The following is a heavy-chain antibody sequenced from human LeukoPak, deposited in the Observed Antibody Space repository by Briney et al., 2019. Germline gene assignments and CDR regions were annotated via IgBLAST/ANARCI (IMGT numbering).Heavy chain of an antibody. Sequence: SETLSLTCTVSGGSISSYYWSWIRQPPGKGLEWIGYIYYSGSANYNPSLKSRVTISVDTSKNQFSLKLSSVTAADTAVYYCARLYSSGWYWHYYGMDVWGQGTTVTVSS. J-gene: IGHJ6*02. V-gene: IGHV4-59*12. CDR2: IYYSGSA. CDR3: ARLYSSGWYWHYYGMDV. D-gene: IGHD6-19*01. CDR1: GGSISSYY.